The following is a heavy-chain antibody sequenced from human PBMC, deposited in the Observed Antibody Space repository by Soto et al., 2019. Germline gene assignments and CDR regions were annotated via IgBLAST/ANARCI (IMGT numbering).Heavy chain of an antibody. D-gene: IGHD5-12*01. Sequence: PGGSLRLSCAASGFTFSSYAMSWVRQAPGKGLEWVSAISGSGGSTYYADSVKGRFTISRDNSKNTLYLQMNSLRAEDTAVYYCAKGGEWLRLRISPYYYGMDVWGQGTTVTVSS. CDR3: AKGGEWLRLRISPYYYGMDV. V-gene: IGHV3-23*01. CDR1: GFTFSSYA. CDR2: ISGSGGST. J-gene: IGHJ6*02.